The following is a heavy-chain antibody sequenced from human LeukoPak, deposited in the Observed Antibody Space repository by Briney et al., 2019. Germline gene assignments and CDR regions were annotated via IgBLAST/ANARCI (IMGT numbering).Heavy chain of an antibody. CDR3: ARVKNIVVVTAIPSGYFDL. CDR1: GGSISSGGYS. J-gene: IGHJ2*01. D-gene: IGHD2-21*02. V-gene: IGHV4-30-2*01. Sequence: SETLFLTCAVSGGSISSGGYSWSWVRQPPGKGLEWIGYIYHSGSTYYNPSLKSRVTISVDRSKNQFSLKLSSVTAADTAVYYCARVKNIVVVTAIPSGYFDLWGRGTLVTVSS. CDR2: IYHSGST.